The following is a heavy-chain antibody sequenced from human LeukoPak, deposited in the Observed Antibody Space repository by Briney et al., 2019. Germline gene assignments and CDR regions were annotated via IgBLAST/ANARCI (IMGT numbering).Heavy chain of an antibody. D-gene: IGHD5-12*01. V-gene: IGHV3-9*03. J-gene: IGHJ3*02. Sequence: PGGSLRLSCAASGFTFYDDAMHCGRQAPGKGLEWGSGISWNSGSIGYADSVKGRFTISRANTKNSLYLQMNSLRAEDMALYYCAKVGVASDAFDIWGQGTMATVSS. CDR2: ISWNSGSI. CDR1: GFTFYDDA. CDR3: AKVGVASDAFDI.